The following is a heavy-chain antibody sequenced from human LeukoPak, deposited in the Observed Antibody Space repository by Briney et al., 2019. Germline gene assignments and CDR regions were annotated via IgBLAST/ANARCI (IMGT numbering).Heavy chain of an antibody. J-gene: IGHJ4*02. CDR3: ARGSRELYYFDY. CDR2: IYYSGST. Sequence: SETLSHTCTVSGGSISSYYWSWIRQPPGKGLEWIGYIYYSGSTKYNPSLKSRVTISVDASKTQFSLKLNSVTAADTAVYYCARGSRELYYFDYWGQGTLVTVSP. D-gene: IGHD1-7*01. CDR1: GGSISSYY. V-gene: IGHV4-59*01.